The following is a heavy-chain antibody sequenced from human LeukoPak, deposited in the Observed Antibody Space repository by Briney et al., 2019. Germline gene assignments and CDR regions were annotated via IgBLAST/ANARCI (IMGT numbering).Heavy chain of an antibody. CDR1: GYSFTSYW. CDR3: ARRSSGYDY. CDR2: IYPVDSDT. Sequence: GESLKISCKGSGYSFTSYWIGWVRQMPGKGLDWTGVIYPVDSDTRYSPSFQGQVTISADKSSSTAYLQWSSLKASDTAMYYCARRSSGYDYWGQGTLVTVSS. J-gene: IGHJ4*02. D-gene: IGHD3-22*01. V-gene: IGHV5-51*01.